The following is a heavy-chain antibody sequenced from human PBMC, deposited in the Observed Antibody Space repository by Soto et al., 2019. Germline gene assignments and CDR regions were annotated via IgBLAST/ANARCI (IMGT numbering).Heavy chain of an antibody. J-gene: IGHJ5*02. CDR1: GGTISSWY. D-gene: IGHD1-26*01. CDR3: ATQEVGGSYVYTFDP. V-gene: IGHV4-59*08. Sequence: SETLSLTCTVSGGTISSWYWSWIRQPPGKGLEWIGYIYYSGSTNCNPSLKSRVTISVDTSKNQFSLKLSSVTAADTAVYYCATQEVGGSYVYTFDPWGQGTLVTVS. CDR2: IYYSGST.